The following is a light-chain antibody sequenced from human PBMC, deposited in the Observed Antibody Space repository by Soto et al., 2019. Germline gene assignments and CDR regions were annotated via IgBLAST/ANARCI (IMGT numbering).Light chain of an antibody. Sequence: EIGLTQSPCTLSLSPGERATLSCRASQSVSSSYLAWYQQKPGQAPRLLIYGASSRATGIPDRFSGSGSGTDFTLTISRLEPEDFAVYYCQQYGSSRWTFAQGTKVDIK. CDR2: GAS. CDR1: QSVSSSY. V-gene: IGKV3-20*01. J-gene: IGKJ1*01. CDR3: QQYGSSRWT.